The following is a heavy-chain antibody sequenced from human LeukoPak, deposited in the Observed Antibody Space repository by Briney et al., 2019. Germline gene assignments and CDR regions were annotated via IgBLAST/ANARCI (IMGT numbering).Heavy chain of an antibody. CDR1: GYTFTGYY. Sequence: GASVKVSCKASGYTFTGYYMHWVRQAPGQGLEWMGRINPNSGGTNYAQKFQGRVTMTRDTSISTAYMELSRLRSDDTAVYYCASLGYCSGGSCHSGDYWGQGTLVTVSS. J-gene: IGHJ4*02. CDR2: INPNSGGT. CDR3: ASLGYCSGGSCHSGDY. D-gene: IGHD2-15*01. V-gene: IGHV1-2*06.